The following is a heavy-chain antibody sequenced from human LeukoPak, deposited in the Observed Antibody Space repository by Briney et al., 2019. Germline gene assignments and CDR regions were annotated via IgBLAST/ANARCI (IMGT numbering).Heavy chain of an antibody. V-gene: IGHV1-2*02. CDR3: AILPGYSSSSVDY. CDR1: GYTFTGYY. Sequence: ASVKVSCKASGYTFTGYYMHWVRQAPGQGLEWMGWINPNSGGTNYAQKFQGRATMTRDTSISTAYMELSRLRSDDTAVYYCAILPGYSSSSVDYWGQGTLVTVSS. CDR2: INPNSGGT. J-gene: IGHJ4*02. D-gene: IGHD6-13*01.